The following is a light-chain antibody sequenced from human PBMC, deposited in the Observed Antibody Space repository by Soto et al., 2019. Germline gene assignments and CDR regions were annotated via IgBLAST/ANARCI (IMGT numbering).Light chain of an antibody. J-gene: IGKJ4*01. CDR1: QTINIF. CDR2: AAS. Sequence: DIQMTQSPSSLSASVGDRVTITCRASQTINIFLHWYQQKPGQAPTLLIYAASSLQSGVPSMFSGSGSGTVFTLTITSLQPEDFATYYCQQTSTTPQTFGGGTKVEIK. V-gene: IGKV1-39*01. CDR3: QQTSTTPQT.